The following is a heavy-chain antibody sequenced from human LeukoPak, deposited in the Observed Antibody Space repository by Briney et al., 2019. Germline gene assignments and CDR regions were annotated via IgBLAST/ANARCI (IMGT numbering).Heavy chain of an antibody. Sequence: PGGSLRLSCAASGFKFDDYSMHWVRQSPGKGLEWVSGVSSSSDSIDYVGSVKGRFTISRDNAKNSLYLQMNNLRAEDTAFYFCGKGLTHLIGGEVNGLDHWGQGTLVTVSS. D-gene: IGHD3-16*01. CDR2: VSSSSDSI. V-gene: IGHV3-9*01. J-gene: IGHJ4*02. CDR3: GKGLTHLIGGEVNGLDH. CDR1: GFKFDDYS.